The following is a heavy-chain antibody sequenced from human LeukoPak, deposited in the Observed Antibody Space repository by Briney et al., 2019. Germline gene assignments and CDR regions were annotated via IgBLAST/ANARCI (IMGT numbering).Heavy chain of an antibody. V-gene: IGHV3-7*01. D-gene: IGHD6-13*01. CDR1: GFTFSVYW. Sequence: PRGSLRLSCEASGFTFSVYWMSWVRQAPGKGLEWVANIKQGGSEKYYVDSVKGRFTISRDNAKNSLYLQMNSLRAEDTAMYYCARDSAGNDYWGQGTLVTVSS. CDR2: IKQGGSEK. CDR3: ARDSAGNDY. J-gene: IGHJ4*02.